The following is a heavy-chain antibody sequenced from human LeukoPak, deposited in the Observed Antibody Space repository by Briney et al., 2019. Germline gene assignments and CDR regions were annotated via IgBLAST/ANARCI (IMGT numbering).Heavy chain of an antibody. J-gene: IGHJ4*02. CDR1: DESFSVHY. CDR2: IYYSGST. CDR3: ARQTGSGLFILP. V-gene: IGHV4-34*01. Sequence: TSETLSLTCAVSDESFSVHYWSWIRQPPGKGLEWIGGIYYSGSTYYNPSLKSRVTISVDTSKNQFSLKLTSVTAADTAVYYCARQTGSGLFILPGGQGTLVTVSS. D-gene: IGHD3/OR15-3a*01.